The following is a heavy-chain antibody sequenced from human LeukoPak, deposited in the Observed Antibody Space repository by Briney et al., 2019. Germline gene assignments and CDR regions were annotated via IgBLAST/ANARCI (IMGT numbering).Heavy chain of an antibody. J-gene: IGHJ4*02. CDR1: GGSISSNDYY. Sequence: PSETLSLTCSVSGGSISSNDYYWGWNRQPPGKGLEWIGTNNGATKSNPSLSSRVTMSIDTSKNQFSLKLRSVTAADTAVYYCAREARFALPVVGSGDYWGQGTLVTVSS. V-gene: IGHV4-39*07. D-gene: IGHD6-19*01. CDR2: NNGAT. CDR3: AREARFALPVVGSGDY.